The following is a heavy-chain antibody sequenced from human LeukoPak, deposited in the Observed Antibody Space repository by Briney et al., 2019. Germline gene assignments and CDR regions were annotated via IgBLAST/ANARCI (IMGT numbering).Heavy chain of an antibody. D-gene: IGHD4-17*01. CDR2: FIISLGVG. J-gene: IGHJ4*02. CDR3: ARDEGYGDPTDY. V-gene: IGHV1-69*04. CDR1: GGSFSSYA. Sequence: GASVKLCCSAAGGSFSSYAISWVRQAPGQGLEWVGRFIISLGVGNYAQRFQGRVTFTADKSTSTAYMELSSLRTEDTAVYYCARDEGYGDPTDYWGEGAPVTASS.